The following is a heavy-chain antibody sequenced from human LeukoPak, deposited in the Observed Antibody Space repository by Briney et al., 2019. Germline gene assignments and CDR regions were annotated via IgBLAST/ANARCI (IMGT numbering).Heavy chain of an antibody. V-gene: IGHV3-9*01. J-gene: IGHJ4*02. CDR2: ISWNSGSI. D-gene: IGHD3-3*01. Sequence: GGSLRLSCAASGFTFDDYAMHWVRQAPGKGLEWVSGISWNSGSIGYADSVKGRFTISRDSAKNSLYLQMNSLRAEDTAVYYCAKDKVLRFLEWLLGNWGQGTLVTVSS. CDR1: GFTFDDYA. CDR3: AKDKVLRFLEWLLGN.